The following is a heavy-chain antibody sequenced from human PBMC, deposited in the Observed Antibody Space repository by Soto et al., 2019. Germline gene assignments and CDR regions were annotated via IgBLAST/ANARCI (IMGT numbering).Heavy chain of an antibody. D-gene: IGHD1-26*01. J-gene: IGHJ4*02. CDR1: GFTFSSYG. CDR3: ASGSGSYGPYYFDY. Sequence: QVQLVESGGGVVQPGRSLRLSCAASGFTFSSYGMHWVRQAPGKGLEWVAGISYDGSNKYYADSVKGRFTISRDNAKNTLYLQMNSLRAEDTAVYYCASGSGSYGPYYFDYWGQGTLVTVSS. V-gene: IGHV3-30*03. CDR2: ISYDGSNK.